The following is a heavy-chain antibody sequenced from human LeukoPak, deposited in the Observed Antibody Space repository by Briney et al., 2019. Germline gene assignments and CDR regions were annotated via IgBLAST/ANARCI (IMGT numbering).Heavy chain of an antibody. V-gene: IGHV3-74*01. CDR3: ARGTTGSLYYFNF. J-gene: IGHJ4*02. CDR2: IKSDGRST. Sequence: GGSLRLSCAASGFTFTSYWMHWVRQVPGKGLVWVSRIKSDGRSTSYADSVKGRFTISRDNAKNTLYLQMNSLGADDTAVYYCARGTTGSLYYFNFWGQGTLVTVSS. CDR1: GFTFTSYW. D-gene: IGHD1-1*01.